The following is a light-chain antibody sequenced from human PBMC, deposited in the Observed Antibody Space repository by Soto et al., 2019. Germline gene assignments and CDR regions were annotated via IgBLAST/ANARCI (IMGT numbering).Light chain of an antibody. V-gene: IGKV1-39*01. Sequence: DIQMTQSPSSLSASVGDRVTITCRASQNISKYLNWYQRKPGKAPKLLIYAASTLQSGVPSRFSGSESGTKITLTHHRPQTEDFGSYNCQQSYKTPFTFGPGTKVEIK. CDR1: QNISKY. CDR2: AAS. CDR3: QQSYKTPFT. J-gene: IGKJ3*01.